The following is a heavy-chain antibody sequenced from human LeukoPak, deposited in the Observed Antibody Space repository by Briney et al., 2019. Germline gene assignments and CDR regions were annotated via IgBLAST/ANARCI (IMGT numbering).Heavy chain of an antibody. D-gene: IGHD5-24*01. CDR2: ISGSGGST. CDR1: GFTFSSYA. J-gene: IGHJ4*02. Sequence: GGSLRLSRAASGFTFSSYAMSWVRQAPGKGLEWVSAISGSGGSTYYADSVKGRFTISRDNSKNTLYLQMNSLRAEDTAVYYCAKDLIWLQYGYWGQGTLVTVSS. V-gene: IGHV3-23*01. CDR3: AKDLIWLQYGY.